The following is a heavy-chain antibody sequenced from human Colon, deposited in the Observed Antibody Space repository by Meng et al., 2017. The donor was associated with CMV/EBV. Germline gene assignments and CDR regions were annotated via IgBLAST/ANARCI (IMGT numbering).Heavy chain of an antibody. Sequence: KASGGTFSSYAISWVRQAPGQGLEWMGGIIPIFGTANYAQKFQGRVTITTDESTSTAYMELSSLRSEDTAVYYCARSPVGATTLIDYWGQGTLVTVSS. CDR2: IIPIFGTA. D-gene: IGHD1-26*01. CDR3: ARSPVGATTLIDY. CDR1: GGTFSSYA. J-gene: IGHJ4*02. V-gene: IGHV1-69*05.